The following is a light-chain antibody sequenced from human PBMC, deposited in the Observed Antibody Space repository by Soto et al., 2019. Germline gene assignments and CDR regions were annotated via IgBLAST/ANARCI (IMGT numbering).Light chain of an antibody. Sequence: EIVMTQSPATPSVSPGERSTLSCRASQSVSSSLAWYQQKPGQXPSXXIYGASTRATGTPARFSGSGSGTEFTLTISSLQSEDFAVYYCQQYIRWPLTFGGGTKVDIK. CDR2: GAS. CDR3: QQYIRWPLT. CDR1: QSVSSS. J-gene: IGKJ4*01. V-gene: IGKV3-15*01.